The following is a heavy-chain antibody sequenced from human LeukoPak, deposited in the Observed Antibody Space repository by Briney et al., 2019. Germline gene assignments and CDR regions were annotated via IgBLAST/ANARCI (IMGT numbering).Heavy chain of an antibody. V-gene: IGHV1-69*05. D-gene: IGHD5-12*01. CDR3: ARVGYSGHEPFDY. J-gene: IGHJ4*02. Sequence: GSSVKVSCKASGGTFSSYAISWVRQAPGQGLEWMGRIIPIFGTANYAQKFQGRVTITTDESTSTAYMELSSLRSEDTAVYYCARVGYSGHEPFDYWGQGTLVTVSS. CDR1: GGTFSSYA. CDR2: IIPIFGTA.